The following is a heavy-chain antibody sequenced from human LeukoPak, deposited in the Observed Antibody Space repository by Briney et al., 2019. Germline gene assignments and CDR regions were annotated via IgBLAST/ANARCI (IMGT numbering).Heavy chain of an antibody. V-gene: IGHV4-39*07. CDR1: GGSISSGTYY. J-gene: IGHJ4*02. D-gene: IGHD1-1*01. Sequence: SETLPLTCTVSGGSISSGTYYWGWIRQPPGKGLEWIGSIYYSGSTYYNPSLKSRVTISVDTSKNQFSLQLSSVTAADTAVYYCARDWNRYAYWGQGTLVTVSS. CDR2: IYYSGST. CDR3: ARDWNRYAY.